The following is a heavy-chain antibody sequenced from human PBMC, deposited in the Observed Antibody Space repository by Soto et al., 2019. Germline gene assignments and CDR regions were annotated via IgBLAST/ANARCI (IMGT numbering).Heavy chain of an antibody. D-gene: IGHD5-18*01. CDR3: AGDQAMAQFDY. CDR2: INAYNGNT. V-gene: IGHV1-18*01. CDR1: GYTFTSYG. J-gene: IGHJ4*02. Sequence: QVQLVQSGAEVKKPGASVKVSCKASGYTFTSYGISWVRQAPGQGLEWMGWINAYNGNTKYAQKLQGRVTMTTDTSTSTAYMELRRLRSDDTAVYYSAGDQAMAQFDYWRQGTLVTVSS.